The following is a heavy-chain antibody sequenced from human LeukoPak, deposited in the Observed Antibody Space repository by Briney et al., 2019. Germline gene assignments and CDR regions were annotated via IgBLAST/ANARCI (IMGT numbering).Heavy chain of an antibody. Sequence: SETLSLTCTVSGGSISSSSYYWGWIRQPPGKGLEWIGSIYYSGSTYYNPSLKSRVTISVDTSRNQFSLKLSSVTAADTAVYYCARNPIGDYIWGSYRFFAFDTWGQGTMVTVSS. CDR3: ARNPIGDYIWGSYRFFAFDT. D-gene: IGHD3-16*02. V-gene: IGHV4-39*01. CDR2: IYYSGST. J-gene: IGHJ3*02. CDR1: GGSISSSSYY.